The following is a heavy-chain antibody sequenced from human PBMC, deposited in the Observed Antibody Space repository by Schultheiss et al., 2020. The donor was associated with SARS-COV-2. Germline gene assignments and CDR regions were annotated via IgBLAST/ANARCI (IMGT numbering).Heavy chain of an antibody. CDR2: IDWDDDK. Sequence: SGPTLVKPTQTLTLTCTFSGFSLSTSGMCVSWIRQPPGKALEWLALIDWDDDKYYSTSLKTRLTISKDTSKSQVVLTMTNMDPVDTATYYCARMRRSYDYVWGSYRYFDYWGQGTLVTVSS. J-gene: IGHJ4*02. D-gene: IGHD3-16*02. CDR3: ARMRRSYDYVWGSYRYFDY. CDR1: GFSLSTSGMC. V-gene: IGHV2-70*01.